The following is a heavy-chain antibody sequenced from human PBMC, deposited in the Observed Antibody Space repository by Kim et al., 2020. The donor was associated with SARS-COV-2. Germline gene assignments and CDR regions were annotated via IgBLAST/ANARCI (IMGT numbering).Heavy chain of an antibody. CDR1: GFSFSTSA. CDR3: AIQGGDSSGNFRLFDY. CDR2: ISASGGRT. Sequence: GGSLRLSCAASGFSFSTSAMSWVRQAPGKGLEWVSGISASGGRTYHADSVKGRFTISRDNSKNTLILQMNSLRAEDTALYYCAIQGGDSSGNFRLFDYWGQGTRVTVS. D-gene: IGHD3-22*01. V-gene: IGHV3-23*01. J-gene: IGHJ4*02.